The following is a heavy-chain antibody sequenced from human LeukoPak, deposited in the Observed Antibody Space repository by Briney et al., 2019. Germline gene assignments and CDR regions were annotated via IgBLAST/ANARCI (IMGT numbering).Heavy chain of an antibody. CDR2: IVVGSGNT. Sequence: SVKVSCKASGFTFTSSAVQWVRQARGQRLEWIGWIVVGSGNTNYAQELQERVTINSDMSTSTVYMEMSSLRSEDTAVYYCAAEGRPTVVTFRKGAVDLWGQGTMVTVAS. D-gene: IGHD4-23*01. CDR1: GFTFTSSA. V-gene: IGHV1-58*01. CDR3: AAEGRPTVVTFRKGAVDL. J-gene: IGHJ3*01.